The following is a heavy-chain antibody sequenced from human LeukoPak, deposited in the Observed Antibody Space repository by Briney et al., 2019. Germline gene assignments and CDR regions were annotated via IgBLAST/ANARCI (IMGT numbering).Heavy chain of an antibody. Sequence: GGSLRLSCAASGFTFSSYWMSWVRQAPGKGLEWVANIKQDGSEKYYVDSVKGRFTISRDNAKNSLYLQMNSLRAEDTAVYYCARDDKVVADYYYYGMDVWGQGTTVTVSS. J-gene: IGHJ6*02. V-gene: IGHV3-7*03. CDR3: ARDDKVVADYYYYGMDV. CDR2: IKQDGSEK. CDR1: GFTFSSYW. D-gene: IGHD2-15*01.